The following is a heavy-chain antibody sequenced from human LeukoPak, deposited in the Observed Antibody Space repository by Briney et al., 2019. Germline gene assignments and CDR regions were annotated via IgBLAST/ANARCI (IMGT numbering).Heavy chain of an antibody. V-gene: IGHV3-30*18. J-gene: IGHJ3*02. CDR1: GFXFSSYG. CDR2: ISYDGSNK. Sequence: PGGSLRLSCAASGFXFSSYGIHWVRQAPGKGLGWVAIISYDGSNKYYADSVKGRFTISRDNSKNTLYLQMNSLRAEDTAVYYCAKLYAGGSGSYYLDAFDIWGQGTMVTVSS. D-gene: IGHD3-10*01. CDR3: AKLYAGGSGSYYLDAFDI.